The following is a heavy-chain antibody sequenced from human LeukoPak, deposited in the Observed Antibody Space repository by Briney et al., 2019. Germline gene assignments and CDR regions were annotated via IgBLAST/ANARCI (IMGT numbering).Heavy chain of an antibody. CDR3: TRAGRSDHSGSFS. J-gene: IGHJ5*02. CDR1: GFTFSSYW. V-gene: IGHV3-74*01. D-gene: IGHD1-26*01. Sequence: LGGSLRLSCEASGFTFSSYWMSWVRQAPGKGLVWVSRINGDESSISYADSVKGRFTISRDNAKNTLYLQMNSLRAEDTAVYYCTRAGRSDHSGSFSWGQGTLVTVSS. CDR2: INGDESSI.